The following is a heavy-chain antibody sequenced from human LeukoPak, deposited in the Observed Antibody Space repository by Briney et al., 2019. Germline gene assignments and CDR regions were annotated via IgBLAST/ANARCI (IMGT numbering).Heavy chain of an antibody. V-gene: IGHV1-46*01. D-gene: IGHD5-18*01. CDR1: GYTFTSYY. Sequence: GASVKVSCKASGYTFTSYYMHWVRQAPGQGLEWMGIINPSGGSTSYAQKFQGRVTMTRDMSTTTVYMELSSLRSEDTAIYYCAIYTYASPFDYWGQGTLVTVSS. CDR2: INPSGGST. CDR3: AIYTYASPFDY. J-gene: IGHJ4*02.